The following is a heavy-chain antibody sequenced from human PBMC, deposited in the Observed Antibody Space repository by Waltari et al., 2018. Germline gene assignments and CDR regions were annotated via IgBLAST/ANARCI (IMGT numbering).Heavy chain of an antibody. Sequence: QVQLVQSGAEVKKPGSSVKVSCKASGGTFSSYAISWVRQAPGQGLEWMGGISPILGIANYAQKFQGRVTITADESTSTAYMELSSLRAEDTAVYYCATSSGGVTTAPYFQHWGQGTLVTVSS. CDR2: ISPILGIA. D-gene: IGHD4-17*01. J-gene: IGHJ1*01. V-gene: IGHV1-69*04. CDR1: GGTFSSYA. CDR3: ATSSGGVTTAPYFQH.